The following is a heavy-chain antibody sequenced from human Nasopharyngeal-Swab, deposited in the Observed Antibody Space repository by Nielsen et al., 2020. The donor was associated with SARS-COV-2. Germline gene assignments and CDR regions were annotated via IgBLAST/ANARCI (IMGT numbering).Heavy chain of an antibody. CDR1: GGSFSSSSYY. Sequence: SENLSLTWTVCGGSFSSSSYYWGWIRQPPGKGLEWIGYIYYSGSTNYNPSLKSRVTISVDTSKNQFSLKLSSVTAADTAVYYCARDKGGMATLDYYYYYYMDVWGKGTTVTASS. J-gene: IGHJ6*03. D-gene: IGHD5-24*01. CDR2: IYYSGST. V-gene: IGHV4-61*01. CDR3: ARDKGGMATLDYYYYYYMDV.